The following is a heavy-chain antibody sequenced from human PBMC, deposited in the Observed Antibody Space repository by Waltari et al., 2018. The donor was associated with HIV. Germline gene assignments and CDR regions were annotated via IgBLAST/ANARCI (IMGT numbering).Heavy chain of an antibody. CDR1: GGSISSGSYY. CDR3: ARLPYSGSYYFDY. V-gene: IGHV4-61*02. CDR2: IYTSGST. Sequence: QVQLQESGPGLVKPSQTLSLTCTVSGGSISSGSYYWSWIRQPAGKGLEWIGRIYTSGSTNSNPSHKSRVTISVDTSKNQFSLKLSSVTAADTAVYYCARLPYSGSYYFDYWGQGTLVTVSS. D-gene: IGHD1-26*01. J-gene: IGHJ4*02.